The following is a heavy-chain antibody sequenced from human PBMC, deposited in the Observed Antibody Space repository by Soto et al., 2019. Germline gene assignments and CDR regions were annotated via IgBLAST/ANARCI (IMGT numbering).Heavy chain of an antibody. D-gene: IGHD3-22*01. Sequence: GGSLRLSCAASGFTFSNAWMHWVRQAPGKGLEWVGRIKSKTDGGTTDYAAPVKGRFTISRDDSKNTLYLQMNSLKTEDTAVYYCTTAYYYDSSGFDAFDIWGQGTMVTVSS. CDR3: TTAYYYDSSGFDAFDI. J-gene: IGHJ3*02. CDR2: IKSKTDGGTT. V-gene: IGHV3-15*07. CDR1: GFTFSNAW.